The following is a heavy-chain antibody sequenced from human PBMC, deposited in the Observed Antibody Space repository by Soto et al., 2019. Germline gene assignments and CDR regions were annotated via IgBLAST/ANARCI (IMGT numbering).Heavy chain of an antibody. CDR1: GYSFTSYW. CDR2: IYPGDSDT. J-gene: IGHJ6*02. V-gene: IGHV5-51*01. CDR3: GTYGSGSYYNPYQYYYGMDV. Sequence: PGESLKISCKGSGYSFTSYWIGWVRQMPGKGLEWMGIIYPGDSDTRYSPSFQGQVTISADKSISTAYLQWSSLKASDTAMYYCGTYGSGSYYNPYQYYYGMDVWGQGTTVTVSS. D-gene: IGHD3-10*01.